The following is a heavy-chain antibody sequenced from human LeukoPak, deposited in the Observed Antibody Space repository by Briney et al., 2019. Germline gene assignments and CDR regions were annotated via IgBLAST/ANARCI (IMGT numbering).Heavy chain of an antibody. CDR1: GFTFSHFW. CDR2: IKKTGSET. J-gene: IGHJ4*02. D-gene: IGHD5-18*01. Sequence: TGGSLRLSCAASGFTFSHFWMSWVRQAPGKGLEWVAYIKKTGSETYYADSVKGRFTISRDNSKNTLYLQMNSLRAEDTAVYYCARVLDTAMATPLDYWGQGTLVTVSS. V-gene: IGHV3-7*01. CDR3: ARVLDTAMATPLDY.